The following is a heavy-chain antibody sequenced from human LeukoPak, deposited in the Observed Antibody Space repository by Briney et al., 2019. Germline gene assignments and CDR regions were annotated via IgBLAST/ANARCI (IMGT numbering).Heavy chain of an antibody. D-gene: IGHD3-10*01. CDR1: GYTFTGYY. Sequence: PVKVSCKASGYTFTGYYMHWVRQAPGQGLEWMGRVIPILGIANYAQKFQGRVTITADKSTSTAYMELGSLRSEDTAVYYCASPAMVRGVTNHWGQGTLVTISS. V-gene: IGHV1-69*02. CDR2: VIPILGIA. J-gene: IGHJ5*02. CDR3: ASPAMVRGVTNH.